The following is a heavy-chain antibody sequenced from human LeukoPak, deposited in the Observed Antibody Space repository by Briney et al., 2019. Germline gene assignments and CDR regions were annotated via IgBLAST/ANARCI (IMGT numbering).Heavy chain of an antibody. CDR1: GYSFTSYW. V-gene: IGHV5-51*01. J-gene: IGHJ6*03. Sequence: GESLKISCKGSGYSFTSYWIGGVRQMPGKGLEWMGIIYPGDPDTRYSPSFQGQVTISADKSISTAYLQWSSLTDSDTAMYYCARHTYDFWSGYYYYYMDVWGKGTTVTVSS. CDR2: IYPGDPDT. D-gene: IGHD3-3*01. CDR3: ARHTYDFWSGYYYYYMDV.